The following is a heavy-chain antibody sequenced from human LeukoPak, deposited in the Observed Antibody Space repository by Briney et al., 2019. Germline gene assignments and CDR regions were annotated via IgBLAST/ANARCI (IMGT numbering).Heavy chain of an antibody. CDR1: GGSFSGYY. Sequence: PSETLSLTCAVYGGSFSGYYWSWIRQPPGKGLEWIGYIYYSGSTNYNPSLKSRVTISVDTSKNQFSLKLNSVTAADTAVYYCARDRVGATTSGGLDYWGQGTLVTVSS. V-gene: IGHV4-59*01. CDR2: IYYSGST. CDR3: ARDRVGATTSGGLDY. J-gene: IGHJ4*02. D-gene: IGHD1-26*01.